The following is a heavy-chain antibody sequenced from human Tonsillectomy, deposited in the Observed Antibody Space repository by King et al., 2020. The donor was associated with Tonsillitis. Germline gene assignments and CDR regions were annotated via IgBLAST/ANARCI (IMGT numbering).Heavy chain of an antibody. CDR2: ISPYNGYT. CDR1: GYTFTSYG. D-gene: IGHD6-13*01. J-gene: IGHJ4*02. CDR3: ARDIGAAAGTSPGY. V-gene: IGHV1-18*01. Sequence: VQLVESGAEVKRPGASVKVSCKASGYTFTSYGISWVRQAPGQGLEWMGWISPYNGYTNYAQKPQGRVTMTTDTSTSTAYMDLRGLRSDDTAVYYCARDIGAAAGTSPGYWGQGTLVTVSS.